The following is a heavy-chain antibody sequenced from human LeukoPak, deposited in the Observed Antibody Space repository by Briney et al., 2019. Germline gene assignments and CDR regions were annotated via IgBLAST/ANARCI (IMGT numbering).Heavy chain of an antibody. Sequence: KPSETLSLTCTVSGGSISNYYWSWIRQPPGMGLEWIGYIYYSGSTNYNPSLKSRVTISVDTSKNQFSLKLSSVTAADTAVYYCARLVPAASYFDYWGQGTLVTVSS. CDR2: IYYSGST. D-gene: IGHD2-2*01. CDR1: GGSISNYY. J-gene: IGHJ4*02. V-gene: IGHV4-59*08. CDR3: ARLVPAASYFDY.